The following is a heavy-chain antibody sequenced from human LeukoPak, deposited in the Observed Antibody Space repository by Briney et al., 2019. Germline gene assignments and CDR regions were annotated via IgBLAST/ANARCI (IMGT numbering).Heavy chain of an antibody. CDR1: GGSISSYY. CDR3: ARIVCTSASCPKRYAFDI. J-gene: IGHJ3*02. D-gene: IGHD2-2*01. V-gene: IGHV4-59*08. CDR2: IYYSGST. Sequence: PSETLSLTCAVSGGSISSYYWSWIRQPPGKGLEWLGYIYYSGSTNYNPSLKSRVTISVDTSENQFSLKLSSVTAADTAVYYCARIVCTSASCPKRYAFDIWGQGTMVTVSS.